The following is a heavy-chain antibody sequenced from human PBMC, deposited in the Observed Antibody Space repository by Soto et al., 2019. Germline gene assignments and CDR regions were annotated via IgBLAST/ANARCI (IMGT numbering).Heavy chain of an antibody. CDR3: ATRPPDETYYGVFDY. CDR2: IKRDGGEK. V-gene: IGHV3-7*02. CDR1: GLTFSNHW. Sequence: PGGSLRLSCTVSGLTFSNHWMTWVRQAPGKGLEWVANIKRDGGEKSYVDSVKGRFSVSRDNTKNSLYLQMNNLRAEDTAVYYCATRPPDETYYGVFDYWGRGALVTVSS. D-gene: IGHD3-10*01. J-gene: IGHJ4*02.